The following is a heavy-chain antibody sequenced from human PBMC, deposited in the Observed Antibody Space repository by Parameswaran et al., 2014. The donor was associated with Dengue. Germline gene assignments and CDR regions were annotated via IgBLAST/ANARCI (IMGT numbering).Heavy chain of an antibody. Sequence: ISVARWIRQSPSRGLEWLGRTYYRSKWYNDYAVSVKSRITINPDTSKNQFSLQLNSVTPEDTAVYYCAREKQQLVRWFDPWGQGTLVTVSS. J-gene: IGHJ5*02. CDR3: AREKQQLVRWFDP. D-gene: IGHD6-13*01. CDR1: ISVA. V-gene: IGHV6-1*01. CDR2: TYYRSKWYN.